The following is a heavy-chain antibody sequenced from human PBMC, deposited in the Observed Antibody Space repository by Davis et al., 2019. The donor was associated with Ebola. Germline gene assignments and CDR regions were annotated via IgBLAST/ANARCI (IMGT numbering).Heavy chain of an antibody. CDR3: AAQGGYYGSGSYYNWGAFDI. D-gene: IGHD3-10*01. CDR1: GGTFSSYA. J-gene: IGHJ3*02. CDR2: IIPIFGTA. V-gene: IGHV1-69*13. Sequence: SVKVSCKASGGTFSSYAISWVRQAPGQGLEWMGGIIPIFGTANYAQQFQGRVTITADESTSTAYMELSSLRSEDTAVYYCAAQGGYYGSGSYYNWGAFDIWGQGTMVTVSS.